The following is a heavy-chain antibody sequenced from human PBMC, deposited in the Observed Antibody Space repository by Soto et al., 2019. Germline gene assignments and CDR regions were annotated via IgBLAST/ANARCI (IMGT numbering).Heavy chain of an antibody. V-gene: IGHV4-59*01. CDR1: GGSLSSYY. CDR3: ARATHYHFWSGPLTHNYYYYYGMDV. J-gene: IGHJ6*02. D-gene: IGHD3-3*01. Sequence: SETLSLTCTVSGGSLSSYYWSWIRQPPGKGLEWIGYIYYSGSTNYNPSRKSRVTISVDTSKNQFSLKLSSVTAADTAVYYCARATHYHFWSGPLTHNYYYYYGMDVWGQGITVTVSS. CDR2: IYYSGST.